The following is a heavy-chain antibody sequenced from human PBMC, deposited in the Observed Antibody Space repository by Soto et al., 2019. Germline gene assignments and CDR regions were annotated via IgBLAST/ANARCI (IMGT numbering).Heavy chain of an antibody. V-gene: IGHV4-59*01. J-gene: IGHJ5*02. CDR1: GASMSSYY. CDR3: AGEPAGEGNWCDP. D-gene: IGHD2-2*01. Sequence: QVQLQESGPGLVKPSETLSLTCNVSGASMSSYYWSWVRQPPGKGLEWLGYIFHSGTSNYSPSLKRRVTISIRPSRNQFPLTLSFLAVADTAVDFCAGEPAGEGNWCDPWGEGTLVIVSS. CDR2: IFHSGTS.